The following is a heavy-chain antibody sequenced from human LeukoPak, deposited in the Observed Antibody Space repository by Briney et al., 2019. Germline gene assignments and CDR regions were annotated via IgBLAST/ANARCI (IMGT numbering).Heavy chain of an antibody. CDR3: ARIYDI. CDR1: GASFRSGGQY. CDR2: IFYNGKT. J-gene: IGHJ4*02. V-gene: IGHV4-61*08. Sequence: SETLSLTCTLSGASFRSGGQYWGWIRQTPGKGLEWIGDIFYNGKTNYNPSLKSRVTISLDTSRSQFSLRLSSVTAADTGVYYCARIYDIWGRGTLVTVSS. D-gene: IGHD3-16*01.